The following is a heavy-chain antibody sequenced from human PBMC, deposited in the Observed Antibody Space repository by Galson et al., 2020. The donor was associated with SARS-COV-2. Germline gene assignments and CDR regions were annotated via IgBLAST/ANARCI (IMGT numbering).Heavy chain of an antibody. CDR2: INYSGST. CDR3: ARESYDSSGYYLVYFDY. D-gene: IGHD3-22*01. Sequence: SETLSLTCTVYGVSISSYYWSWIRQPPGKGLEWIGDINYSGSTNYNPSLKSRVTISVDTSKNQFSLKLSSVTAADTAVYYCARESYDSSGYYLVYFDYWGQGALFTVSS. J-gene: IGHJ4*02. V-gene: IGHV4-59*01. CDR1: GVSISSYY.